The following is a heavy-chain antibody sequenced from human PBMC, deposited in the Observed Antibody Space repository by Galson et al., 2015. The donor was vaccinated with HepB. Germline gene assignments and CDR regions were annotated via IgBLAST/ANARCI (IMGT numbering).Heavy chain of an antibody. Sequence: AMRIGCAVSDFIFSSYSMNWVGQAPGKGLEWVACISSSPSYIYYEDSVKGRYTSSNNTAKKSVYLQMSSLRDEDTAVYYCAIGVNTGHHFFCYGMDVWGQGTMVTVSS. D-gene: IGHD3-10*01. V-gene: IGHV3-21*01. CDR2: ISSSPSYI. CDR1: DFIFSSYS. J-gene: IGHJ6*02. CDR3: AIGVNTGHHFFCYGMDV.